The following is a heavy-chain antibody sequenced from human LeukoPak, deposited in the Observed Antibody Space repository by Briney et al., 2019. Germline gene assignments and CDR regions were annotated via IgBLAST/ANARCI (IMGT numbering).Heavy chain of an antibody. CDR2: ISSGSIYI. CDR1: RFTFSTYT. D-gene: IGHD6-19*01. CDR3: ARGLAVTGPADTY. Sequence: PGGSLRLSCPASRFTFSTYTMHWVRQAPGKGLEWVSSISSGSIYIFYADSVRGRFTISRDDAKNSVYLQMNSLRAEDTAMYYCARGLAVTGPADTYWGQGTRVTVSS. V-gene: IGHV3-21*01. J-gene: IGHJ4*02.